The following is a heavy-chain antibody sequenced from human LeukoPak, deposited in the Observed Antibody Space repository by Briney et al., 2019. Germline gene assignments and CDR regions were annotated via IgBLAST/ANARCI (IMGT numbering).Heavy chain of an antibody. CDR2: IFTSGRT. V-gene: IGHV4-4*07. J-gene: IGHJ4*02. CDR1: GDSISSYY. D-gene: IGHD5-18*01. CDR3: ARGRGYNYAFPFDY. Sequence: SETLSLTCTVSGDSISSYYWSWIRQPAAKGLEWIGRIFTSGRTNYNPSLKSRVTMSLDTSKNQFSLKLTSVTAADTAVYYCARGRGYNYAFPFDYWGQGTLVTVSS.